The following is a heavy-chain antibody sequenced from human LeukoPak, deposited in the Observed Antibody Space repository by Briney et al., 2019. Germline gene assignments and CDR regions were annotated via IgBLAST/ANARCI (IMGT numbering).Heavy chain of an antibody. J-gene: IGHJ4*02. D-gene: IGHD5-18*01. Sequence: ASVKVSCKASGYTFATYYMHWVRQAPGQGLEWMGVINPSSGSTNYAQNFQGRVTMTRDTSTSTVYMELSSLRSEDTAMYYCAIMSRVDTGESPFDDWGQGTLVTVSS. CDR3: AIMSRVDTGESPFDD. CDR1: GYTFATYY. CDR2: INPSSGST. V-gene: IGHV1-46*01.